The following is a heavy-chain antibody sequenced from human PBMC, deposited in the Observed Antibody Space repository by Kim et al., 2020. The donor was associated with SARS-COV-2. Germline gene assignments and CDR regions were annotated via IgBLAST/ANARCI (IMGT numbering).Heavy chain of an antibody. CDR3: AKLIWGAGGDY. V-gene: IGHV1-3*01. Sequence: TKYSQKSQDRLTITRDTSASTAYMELSSLRSEDAAVYYCAKLIWGAGGDYWGQGTLVTVSS. D-gene: IGHD3-16*01. J-gene: IGHJ4*02. CDR2: T.